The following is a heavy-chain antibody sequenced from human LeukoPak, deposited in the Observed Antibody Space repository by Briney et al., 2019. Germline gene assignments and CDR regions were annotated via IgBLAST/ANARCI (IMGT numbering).Heavy chain of an antibody. D-gene: IGHD3-9*01. CDR3: ARDGPYYDILTGLKDFDY. V-gene: IGHV3-11*01. J-gene: IGHJ4*02. CDR1: GFTFSDYY. Sequence: GGSLRLSCAASGFTFSDYYMSWIRQAPGKGLEWVSYISSSGSTIYYADSLKGRFTISRDNAKNSLYLQMNSLRAEDTAVYYCARDGPYYDILTGLKDFDYWGQGTLVTVSS. CDR2: ISSSGSTI.